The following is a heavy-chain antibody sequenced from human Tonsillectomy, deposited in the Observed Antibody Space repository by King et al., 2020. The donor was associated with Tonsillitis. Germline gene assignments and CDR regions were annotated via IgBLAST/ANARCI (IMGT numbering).Heavy chain of an antibody. CDR1: GGSISSGGNS. Sequence: QLQLQESGSGLVKPSQTLSLTCAVSGGSISSGGNSWNWIRQPPGKGLEWIGYIYHSGSTSYNPSLKSRATISVDRSKNQFSLKLSPVTAAATAVYYGARGNYGDYKAPDAFDIWGQGTMVTVSS. D-gene: IGHD4-17*01. CDR3: ARGNYGDYKAPDAFDI. J-gene: IGHJ3*02. CDR2: IYHSGST. V-gene: IGHV4-30-2*01.